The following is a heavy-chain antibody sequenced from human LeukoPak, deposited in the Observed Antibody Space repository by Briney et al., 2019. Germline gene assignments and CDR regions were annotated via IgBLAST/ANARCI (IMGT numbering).Heavy chain of an antibody. Sequence: SETLSLTCTVSGGSINSYYWSWIRQPPGKGLECIGYIHYTGSTNYNPSLKSRVTISVDTSKNQFSLKLSSVTAADTAIYYCARGTTSNYYDSSGYGFDYWGQGTLVTVSS. CDR2: IHYTGST. CDR3: ARGTTSNYYDSSGYGFDY. J-gene: IGHJ4*02. V-gene: IGHV4-59*01. D-gene: IGHD3-22*01. CDR1: GGSINSYY.